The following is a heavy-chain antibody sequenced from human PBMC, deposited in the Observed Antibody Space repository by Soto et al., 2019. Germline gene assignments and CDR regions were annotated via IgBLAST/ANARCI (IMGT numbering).Heavy chain of an antibody. CDR3: ASWHEREHAYDV. D-gene: IGHD1-1*01. Sequence: DVQLVESGGGLIQPGESLRLSCAAFGLTVSGKKYVAWVRQAPGKGLEWVSALYDVDGSFYADSVKGRFTTSSDSSKTTLYLQINGLRPDDTAVYYCASWHEREHAYDVWGQGTTVTVSS. CDR2: LYDVDGS. J-gene: IGHJ3*01. V-gene: IGHV3-53*01. CDR1: GLTVSGKKY.